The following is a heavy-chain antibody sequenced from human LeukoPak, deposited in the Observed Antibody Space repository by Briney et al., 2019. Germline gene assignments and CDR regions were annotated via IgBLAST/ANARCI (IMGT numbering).Heavy chain of an antibody. CDR1: GYTFTGYY. CDR3: ARGRGYSGYDDAFDI. D-gene: IGHD5-12*01. V-gene: IGHV1-2*02. Sequence: ASVKVSCKASGYTFTGYYMHWVRQAPGQGLEWMGWINPNSGGTNYAQKFQGRVTMTRDTSISTAYMELSRLRSDDTAVYYCARGRGYSGYDDAFDIWGQGTMVTVSS. J-gene: IGHJ3*02. CDR2: INPNSGGT.